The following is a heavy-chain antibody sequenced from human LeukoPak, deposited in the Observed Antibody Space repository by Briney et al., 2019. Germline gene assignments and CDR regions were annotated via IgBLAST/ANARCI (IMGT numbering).Heavy chain of an antibody. J-gene: IGHJ3*01. Sequence: GWSLRLSCAASGFTFSSNAMSWVRQAPGKGLEWVSTISGNYGSTYYADSVKGRFTISRDNFKNTVFLRMNSLRVEDTAVYYCAKVVLLLTASDAFDFWGQGTKVTASS. CDR3: AKVVLLLTASDAFDF. V-gene: IGHV3-23*01. D-gene: IGHD2-21*02. CDR1: GFTFSSNA. CDR2: ISGNYGST.